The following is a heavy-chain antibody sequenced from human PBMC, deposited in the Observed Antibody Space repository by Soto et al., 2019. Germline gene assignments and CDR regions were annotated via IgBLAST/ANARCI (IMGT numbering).Heavy chain of an antibody. J-gene: IGHJ6*02. Sequence: VQLVQSGAEVKKPGSSVKLSCKASGGTFNRYTISWVRQAPGQGLEWMGGSIPIFGTANYAQKFQGRVAIIADESTSAAYMELRSLRSEDTAVYYCALWGFRDGNNSKYNYSGMDVWGQGTTVTVS. CDR3: ALWGFRDGNNSKYNYSGMDV. V-gene: IGHV1-69*01. D-gene: IGHD1-1*01. CDR2: SIPIFGTA. CDR1: GGTFNRYT.